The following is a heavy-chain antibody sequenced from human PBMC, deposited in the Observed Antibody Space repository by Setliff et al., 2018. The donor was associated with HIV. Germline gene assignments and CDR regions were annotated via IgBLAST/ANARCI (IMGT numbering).Heavy chain of an antibody. V-gene: IGHV4-61*02. J-gene: IGHJ4*02. CDR3: AREDGPYYFDS. CDR2: IYTSGST. CDR1: GGSISSGSYY. Sequence: SETLSLTCTVSGGSISSGSYYWNWIRQPAGKGLEWIGRIYTSGSTNYNPSLKSRVTISVDTSKNQFSLKVSSVTAADTAVYYCAREDGPYYFDSWGQGTLVTVSS.